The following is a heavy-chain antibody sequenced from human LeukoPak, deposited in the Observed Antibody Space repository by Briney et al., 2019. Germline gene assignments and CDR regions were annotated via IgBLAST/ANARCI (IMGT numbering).Heavy chain of an antibody. CDR2: INHSGST. J-gene: IGHJ4*02. CDR3: ARHSRIGYSYGLGRVDY. Sequence: SETLSLTCAVYGGSFSGYYWSWIRQPPGKGLEWIGEINHSGSTNYNPSLKSRVTISVDTSKNQFSLKLSSVTAADTAVYYCARHSRIGYSYGLGRVDYWGQGTLVTVSS. V-gene: IGHV4-34*01. D-gene: IGHD5-18*01. CDR1: GGSFSGYY.